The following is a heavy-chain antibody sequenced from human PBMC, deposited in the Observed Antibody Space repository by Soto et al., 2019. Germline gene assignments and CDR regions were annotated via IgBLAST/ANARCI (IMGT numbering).Heavy chain of an antibody. CDR1: GYTFANYG. V-gene: IGHV1-3*01. CDR3: ARTGHGGSYDF. J-gene: IGHJ5*01. CDR2: INAGDGGT. Sequence: ASVKVSCKASGYTFANYGIHWVRQAPGQRLEWMGWINAGDGGTKYSENFQDRVTITRDTSASTVYLGLSSLSSEDTASYYCARTGHGGSYDFWG. D-gene: IGHD2-15*01.